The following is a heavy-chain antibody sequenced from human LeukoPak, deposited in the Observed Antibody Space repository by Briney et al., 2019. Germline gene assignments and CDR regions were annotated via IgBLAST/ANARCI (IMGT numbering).Heavy chain of an antibody. D-gene: IGHD3-22*01. V-gene: IGHV3-73*01. CDR2: IRSKANSYAT. CDR3: TGALDFYDSSGPPVDY. CDR1: GFTFSGSA. J-gene: IGHJ4*02. Sequence: GGSLRLSCAASGFTFSGSAMHWVRQASGKGLEWVGRIRSKANSYATAYAASVKGRFTISRDDSKNTAYLQMNSLKTEDTAVYYCTGALDFYDSSGPPVDYWGQGTLVTVSS.